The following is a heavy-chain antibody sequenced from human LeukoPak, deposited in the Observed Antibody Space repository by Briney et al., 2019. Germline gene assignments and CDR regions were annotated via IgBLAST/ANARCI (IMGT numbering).Heavy chain of an antibody. CDR3: ARDRPTGASRIFVVQ. CDR1: GFTFTTYA. Sequence: KCGGSLRLSCTASGFTFTTYAMTWVRQAPREGLEWISSMSSGRRYIYHADPVGGRFPISRDNTRNSLYLTMNNLRAEDTAIYYCARDRPTGASRIFVVQWGQGTPVTVSS. D-gene: IGHD2-15*01. J-gene: IGHJ4*02. CDR2: MSSGRRYI. V-gene: IGHV3-21*06.